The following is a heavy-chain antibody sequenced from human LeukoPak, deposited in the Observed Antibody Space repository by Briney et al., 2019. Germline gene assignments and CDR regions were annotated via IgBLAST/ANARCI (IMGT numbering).Heavy chain of an antibody. CDR2: IYYSGST. V-gene: IGHV4-59*08. D-gene: IGHD3-22*01. CDR1: GGSISSYY. J-gene: IGHJ1*01. Sequence: SETLSLTCTVPGGSISSYYWSWIRQPPGKGLEWIGYIYYSGSTNYNPSLKSRVTISVDTSKNQFSLKLSSVTAADTAVYYCARVGYYYDSSGYYYGYFQHWGQGTLVTVSS. CDR3: ARVGYYYDSSGYYYGYFQH.